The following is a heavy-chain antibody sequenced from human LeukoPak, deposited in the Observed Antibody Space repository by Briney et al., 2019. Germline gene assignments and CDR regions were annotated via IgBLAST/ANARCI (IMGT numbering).Heavy chain of an antibody. D-gene: IGHD1-26*01. CDR3: AKARSYYNADYGDY. CDR2: ISGSGGST. J-gene: IGHJ4*02. CDR1: GFTFSSYA. Sequence: PGGSLRLSCAASGFTFSSYAMSWVRQAPGKGLEWVSAISGSGGSTYYADSVKGRCTISRDNSKNTLYLQMNSLIAEDTAVYYCAKARSYYNADYGDYWGQGTLVTVSS. V-gene: IGHV3-23*01.